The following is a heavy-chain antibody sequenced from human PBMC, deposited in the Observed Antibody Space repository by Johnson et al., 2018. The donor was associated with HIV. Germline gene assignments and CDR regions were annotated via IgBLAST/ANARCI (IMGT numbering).Heavy chain of an antibody. CDR3: AKDTGAYYDTFLAFDI. V-gene: IGHV3-23*04. CDR1: GFTFSTYA. Sequence: VQLVESGGGLVQPGGSLRLSCAASGFTFSTYAMSSVRQAPGRGLEWVSAISGGGGSTYYADSVKGRFTISRDNSKNTLYLEMNSLRAEDTAVYYCAKDTGAYYDTFLAFDIWGQGTMVTVSS. CDR2: ISGGGGST. J-gene: IGHJ3*02. D-gene: IGHD3-22*01.